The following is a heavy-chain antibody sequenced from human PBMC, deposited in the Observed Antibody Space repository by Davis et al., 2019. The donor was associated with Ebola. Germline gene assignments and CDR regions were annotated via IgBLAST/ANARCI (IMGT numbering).Heavy chain of an antibody. J-gene: IGHJ5*02. CDR1: GSSVSSDNFY. Sequence: SETLSLTCTVSGSSVSSDNFYWSWIRHLPGKGLEWIGYVHYSGSGNYSPSLKSRDTMSVDTSKNQFSLKLTSVTAADTAVYYCARLLDWNYLVNWFDPWGQGTLVTVSS. V-gene: IGHV4-61*01. CDR3: ARLLDWNYLVNWFDP. CDR2: VHYSGSG. D-gene: IGHD1-7*01.